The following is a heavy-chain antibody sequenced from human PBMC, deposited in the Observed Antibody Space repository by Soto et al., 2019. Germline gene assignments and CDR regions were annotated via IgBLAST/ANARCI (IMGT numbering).Heavy chain of an antibody. V-gene: IGHV1-8*01. CDR1: GYTFTSYD. D-gene: IGHD6-19*01. CDR3: ARERSSGWYVDY. Sequence: QVQLVQSGAEVKKPGASVKVSCKASGYTFTSYDINWVRQATGQGLEWMGWMNPNSGNTGYAQKXXGXVTMTRNTSISTAYMELSSLRSEGTAVYYCARERSSGWYVDYWGQGTLVTVSS. J-gene: IGHJ4*02. CDR2: MNPNSGNT.